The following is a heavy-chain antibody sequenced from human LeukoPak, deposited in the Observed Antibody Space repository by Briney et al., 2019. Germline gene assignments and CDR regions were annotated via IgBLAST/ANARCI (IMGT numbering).Heavy chain of an antibody. J-gene: IGHJ4*02. CDR1: GASISPYY. V-gene: IGHV4-4*07. CDR3: ARGNSSPWDY. Sequence: PTETLSLTCTVSGASISPYYWSWIRQPAGKGLEWIGRIYNSGYTNYNPSLESRVTMSLDTSKNEFSLKLSSVTAADTALYYCARGNSSPWDYWGQGILVTVSS. CDR2: IYNSGYT. D-gene: IGHD6-13*01.